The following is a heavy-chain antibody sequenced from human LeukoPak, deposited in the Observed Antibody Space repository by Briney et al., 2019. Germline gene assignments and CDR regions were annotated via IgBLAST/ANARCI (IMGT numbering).Heavy chain of an antibody. J-gene: IGHJ4*02. CDR2: ISAHNGNT. D-gene: IGHD2-15*01. CDR1: GYTFTGYY. CDR3: AREWYCSGGSCYSGAPDY. Sequence: GASVKVSCKASGYTFTGYYMHWVRQAPGQGLEWMGWISAHNGNTDYAQRFQGRVTMTTDTSTGTAYMELTSLRSDDTAVYYCAREWYCSGGSCYSGAPDYWGQGTLVTVSS. V-gene: IGHV1-18*04.